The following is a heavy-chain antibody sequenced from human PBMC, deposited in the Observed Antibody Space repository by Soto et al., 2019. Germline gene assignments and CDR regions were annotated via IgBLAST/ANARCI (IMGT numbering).Heavy chain of an antibody. CDR3: AGGASSVTTFYFDL. Sequence: QVQVVQSGAEVKKPGASVKVSCKASGYTFTSYAMHWVRQAPGQRLEWMGWINPGNGNTKNSQKFQGRVTITRDTFASTAYMELSSLRSEDTGVYYCAGGASSVTTFYFDLWGRGTLVTVSS. CDR1: GYTFTSYA. CDR2: INPGNGNT. V-gene: IGHV1-3*01. J-gene: IGHJ2*01. D-gene: IGHD4-17*01.